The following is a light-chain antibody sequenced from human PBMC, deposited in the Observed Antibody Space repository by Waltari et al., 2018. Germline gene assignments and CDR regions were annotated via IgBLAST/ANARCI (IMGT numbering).Light chain of an antibody. V-gene: IGKV3D-15*01. CDR2: GAS. Sequence: EIVMTQSPATLSLSPGERATLSCRASQSVSRSLAWYQQKPGQAPRLLIYGASSRATGIPDRFSGSGSGTEFTLTISRLEPEDVAVYYCQQNSNWPRTFGQGTKVEIK. CDR3: QQNSNWPRT. CDR1: QSVSRS. J-gene: IGKJ1*01.